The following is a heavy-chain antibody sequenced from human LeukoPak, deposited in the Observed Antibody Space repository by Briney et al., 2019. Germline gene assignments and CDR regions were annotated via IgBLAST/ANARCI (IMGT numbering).Heavy chain of an antibody. D-gene: IGHD6-19*01. CDR1: GFTFSSYW. V-gene: IGHV3-7*01. CDR3: ARVPVAGTSEFDY. CDR2: INHNGNVN. Sequence: PGGSLRLSCAASGFTFSSYWMNWARQAPGKGLEWVASINHNGNVNYYVDSVKGRFTISRDNAKNSLYLQMNSLRAEDTAVYYCARVPVAGTSEFDYWGQGTPVTVSS. J-gene: IGHJ4*02.